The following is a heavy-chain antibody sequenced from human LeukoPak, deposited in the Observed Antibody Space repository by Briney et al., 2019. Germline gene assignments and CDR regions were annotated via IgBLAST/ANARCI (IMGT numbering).Heavy chain of an antibody. D-gene: IGHD4-11*01. Sequence: VASVKVSCKASGYTFTSYGISWVRQAPGQGLEWMGWISAYNGNTNYAQKLQGRVTMTTDTSTSTAYMELRSLRSDDTAVYYCARDLGSMTTVNGFDCWGQGALVTVSS. J-gene: IGHJ4*02. V-gene: IGHV1-18*01. CDR3: ARDLGSMTTVNGFDC. CDR2: ISAYNGNT. CDR1: GYTFTSYG.